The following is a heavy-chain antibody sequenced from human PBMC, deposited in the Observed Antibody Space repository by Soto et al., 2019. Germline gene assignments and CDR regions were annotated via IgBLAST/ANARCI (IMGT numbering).Heavy chain of an antibody. D-gene: IGHD3-3*02. V-gene: IGHV1-69*13. CDR2: IIPIFGTA. Sequence: ASVKVSCKASGGTFSSYAISWVRQAPGQGLEWMGGIIPIFGTANYAQKFQGRVTITADESTSTAYMELSSLRSEDTAVYYCAKDSINRNGIYDPFDIWGQGTMVTVSS. CDR3: AKDSINRNGIYDPFDI. J-gene: IGHJ3*02. CDR1: GGTFSSYA.